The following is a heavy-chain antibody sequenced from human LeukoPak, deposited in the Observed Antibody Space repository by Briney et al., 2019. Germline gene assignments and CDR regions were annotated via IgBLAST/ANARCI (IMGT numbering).Heavy chain of an antibody. Sequence: GGSLRLSCAASGFTFSRYWMSWVRQAPSKGLEWVANINQDGSEKYYVDSVKGRFTISRDNAKNSLYLQMNSLRAEETAVYYCARDAVLGATIMGVFDIWGPGTMVTVSS. V-gene: IGHV3-7*01. CDR1: GFTFSRYW. CDR3: ARDAVLGATIMGVFDI. CDR2: INQDGSEK. D-gene: IGHD5-24*01. J-gene: IGHJ3*02.